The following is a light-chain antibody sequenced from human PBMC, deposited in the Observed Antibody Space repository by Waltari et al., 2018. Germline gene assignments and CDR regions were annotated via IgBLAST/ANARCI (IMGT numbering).Light chain of an antibody. V-gene: IGKV3-11*01. CDR3: QQRSNWPRT. CDR1: QSVSSY. CDR2: VAS. Sequence: EIVLTQSPATLSLSPGERATLSCRASQSVSSYLAWYQQKPGQAPRLLIYVASNRATGIPARFSGSASGTDFTLTSSVLEPEDCAVYYCQQRSNWPRTFGQGTKLEIK. J-gene: IGKJ2*01.